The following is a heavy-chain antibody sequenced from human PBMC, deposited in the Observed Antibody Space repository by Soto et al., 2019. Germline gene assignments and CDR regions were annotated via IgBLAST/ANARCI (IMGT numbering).Heavy chain of an antibody. D-gene: IGHD1-26*01. CDR2: ISGSGGST. CDR3: AKDGPYSGSLSYYFDY. V-gene: IGHV3-23*01. Sequence: GGSLRLSCAAPGFKFSNYGMSWVRLAPGRGLEWVSVISGSGGSTYSADSVKGRFTISRDNSKNTLYLQMNNLRAEDTAVYYCAKDGPYSGSLSYYFDYWGQGTLVTVSS. J-gene: IGHJ4*02. CDR1: GFKFSNYG.